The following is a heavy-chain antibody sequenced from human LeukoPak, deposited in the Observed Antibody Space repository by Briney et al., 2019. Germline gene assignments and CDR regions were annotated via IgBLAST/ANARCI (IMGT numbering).Heavy chain of an antibody. CDR3: ARLPPRYYYGSGRGDY. CDR1: GGSFSGYY. Sequence: PSETLSLTCAVYGGSFSGYYWSWIRQPPGKGLEWIGEINHSGSTNYNPSLKSRVAISVDTSKNQFSLKLSSVTAADTAVYYCARLPPRYYYGSGRGDYWGQGTLVTVSS. CDR2: INHSGST. D-gene: IGHD3-10*01. J-gene: IGHJ4*02. V-gene: IGHV4-34*01.